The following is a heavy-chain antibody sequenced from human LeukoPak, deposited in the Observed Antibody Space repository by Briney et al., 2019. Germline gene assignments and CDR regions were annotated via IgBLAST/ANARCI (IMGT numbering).Heavy chain of an antibody. CDR3: ARVRRELRPHIAARPGGWFDP. D-gene: IGHD6-6*01. V-gene: IGHV4-30-2*01. CDR2: IYHSGST. Sequence: PSETLSLTCTVSGGSISSGGYYWSWIRQPPGKGLEWIGYIYHSGSTYYNPSLKSRVTISVGRSKNQFSLKLSSVTAADTAVYYCARVRRELRPHIAARPGGWFDPWGQGTLVTVSS. CDR1: GGSISSGGYY. J-gene: IGHJ5*02.